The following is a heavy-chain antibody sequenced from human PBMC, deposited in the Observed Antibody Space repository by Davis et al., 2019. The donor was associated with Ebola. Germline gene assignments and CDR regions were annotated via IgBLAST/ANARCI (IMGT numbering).Heavy chain of an antibody. CDR2: INHSGST. CDR1: GFTFSSYS. V-gene: IGHV4-34*01. J-gene: IGHJ6*02. Sequence: PGGSLRLSCAASGFTFSSYSMNWVRQPPGKGLEWIGEINHSGSTNYNPSLKSRVTISVDTSKNQFSLKLSSVTAADTAVYYCARDVRGSYYDYYYYYGMDVWGQGTTVTVSS. CDR3: ARDVRGSYYDYYYYYGMDV. D-gene: IGHD1-26*01.